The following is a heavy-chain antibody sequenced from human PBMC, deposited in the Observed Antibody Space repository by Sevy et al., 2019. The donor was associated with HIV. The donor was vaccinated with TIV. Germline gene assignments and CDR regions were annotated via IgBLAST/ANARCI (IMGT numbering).Heavy chain of an antibody. CDR2: ISYNSNFI. Sequence: GGSLRLSCTVTGFTFSGFSFSHYSMNWVRQAPGRGQEWVSSISYNSNFILYADPVKGRFTISRDDAKNSLFLLMDRLRADDTAMYYCALTNSADYYDSGAFHLWGRGTMVTVSS. V-gene: IGHV3-21*06. J-gene: IGHJ3*01. CDR3: ALTNSADYYDSGAFHL. CDR1: GFSFSHYS. D-gene: IGHD3-22*01.